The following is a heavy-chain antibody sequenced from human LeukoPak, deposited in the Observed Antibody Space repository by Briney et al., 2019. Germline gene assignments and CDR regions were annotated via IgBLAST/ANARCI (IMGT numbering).Heavy chain of an antibody. D-gene: IGHD6-19*01. CDR3: AVMGYSSGWYGDY. CDR1: GGSISSGGYY. Sequence: ASETLSLTCTVSGGSISSGGYYWSWIRQPPGKGLEWIGYIYYSGSTNYNPSLKSRVTISVDTSKNQFSLKLSSVTAADTAVYYCAVMGYSSGWYGDYWGQGTPVTVSS. V-gene: IGHV4-61*08. CDR2: IYYSGST. J-gene: IGHJ4*02.